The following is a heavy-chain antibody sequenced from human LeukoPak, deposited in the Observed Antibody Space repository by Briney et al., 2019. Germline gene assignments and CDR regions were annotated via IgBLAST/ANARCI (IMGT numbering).Heavy chain of an antibody. V-gene: IGHV4-39*01. Sequence: SETLSLTCTVSGGSISSTSHYWVWIRQPPGKGLEWIGSIYYSGTTYYNPSLNSRVTISVDTSKNQFSVKLSSVTAADTAMYYCARRPGYDVLTDWGQGTLVTVSS. CDR2: IYYSGTT. J-gene: IGHJ4*02. CDR1: GGSISSTSHY. CDR3: ARRPGYDVLTD. D-gene: IGHD3-9*01.